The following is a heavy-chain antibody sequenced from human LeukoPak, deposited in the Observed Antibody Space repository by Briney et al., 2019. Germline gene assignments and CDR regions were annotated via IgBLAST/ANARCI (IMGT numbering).Heavy chain of an antibody. CDR3: ARQGPYCGGDCSNYFDY. D-gene: IGHD2-21*01. V-gene: IGHV4-4*07. Sequence: SETLSLTCTVSGGSISSYYWSWIRQPAGKGLEWIGRIYTSGSTNYNPSLKSRVTISVDTSKNQFSLKLSSVTAADTAVYYCARQGPYCGGDCSNYFDYWGQGTLVTVSS. CDR2: IYTSGST. J-gene: IGHJ4*02. CDR1: GGSISSYY.